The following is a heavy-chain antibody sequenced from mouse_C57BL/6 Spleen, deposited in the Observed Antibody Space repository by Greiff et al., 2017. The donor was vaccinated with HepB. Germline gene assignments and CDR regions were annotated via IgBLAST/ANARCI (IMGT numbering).Heavy chain of an antibody. CDR2: IYPGDGDT. CDR1: GYAFSSSW. J-gene: IGHJ3*01. CDR3: ARGEDSSGYEAY. D-gene: IGHD3-2*02. Sequence: QVQLKQSGPELVKPGASVKISCKASGYAFSSSWMNWVKQRPGKGLEWIGRIYPGDGDTNYNGKFKGKATLTADKSSSTAYMQLSSLTSEDSAVYFCARGEDSSGYEAYWGQGTLVTVSA. V-gene: IGHV1-82*01.